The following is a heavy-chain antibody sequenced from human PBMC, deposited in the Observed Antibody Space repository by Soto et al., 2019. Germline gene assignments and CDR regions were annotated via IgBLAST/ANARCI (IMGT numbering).Heavy chain of an antibody. D-gene: IGHD3-16*01. CDR3: ARSRLRGDYYYYYGMDV. CDR1: GYTFTSYG. Sequence: ASVKVSCKASGYTFTSYGISWVRQAPGQGLEWMGWISAYNGNKNYAQKLQGRVTMTTDASTSPAYMELRSLRSDDTAVYYCARSRLRGDYYYYYGMDVWSQGTTVTVSS. J-gene: IGHJ6*02. V-gene: IGHV1-18*01. CDR2: ISAYNGNK.